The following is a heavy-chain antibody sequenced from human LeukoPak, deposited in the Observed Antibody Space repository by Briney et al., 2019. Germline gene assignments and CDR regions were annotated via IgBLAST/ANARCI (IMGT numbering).Heavy chain of an antibody. Sequence: GESLKISCKGSGYSFTSYWIGWVRQMPGKGLEWMGIIYPGDSDTRYSPSFQGQVTISADKSISTAYLQWSSLKASDTAMYYCARQEEPDYGDYPDAFDIWGQGTMVTVSS. CDR3: ARQEEPDYGDYPDAFDI. CDR1: GYSFTSYW. CDR2: IYPGDSDT. J-gene: IGHJ3*02. V-gene: IGHV5-51*01. D-gene: IGHD4-17*01.